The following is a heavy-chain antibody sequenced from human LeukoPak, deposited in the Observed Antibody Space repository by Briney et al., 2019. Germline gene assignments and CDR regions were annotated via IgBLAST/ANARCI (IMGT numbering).Heavy chain of an antibody. CDR1: GFSFSSYG. Sequence: GGSLRLSCAASGFSFSSYGMNWVRQAPGKGLEWVSYNSSSGTTIYYADSVKGRFTISRDNAKNSLYLQMNSLRAEDTAVYYCARSFGYWGQGALVTVSS. J-gene: IGHJ4*02. CDR2: NSSSGTTI. V-gene: IGHV3-48*03. CDR3: ARSFGY.